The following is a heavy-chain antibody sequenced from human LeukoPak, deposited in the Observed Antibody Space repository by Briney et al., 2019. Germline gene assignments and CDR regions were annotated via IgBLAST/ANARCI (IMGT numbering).Heavy chain of an antibody. CDR2: INPNSGGT. Sequence: ASVTVSCKASGYTFTVYYMHWVRQAPGQGLEWMGWINPNSGGTNYAQKFQGRVTMTRDTSISTAYMELSRLRSDDTAVYYCARGGTVGSSWYYFDYWGQGTLVTVSS. J-gene: IGHJ4*02. CDR3: ARGGTVGSSWYYFDY. D-gene: IGHD6-13*01. CDR1: GYTFTVYY. V-gene: IGHV1-2*02.